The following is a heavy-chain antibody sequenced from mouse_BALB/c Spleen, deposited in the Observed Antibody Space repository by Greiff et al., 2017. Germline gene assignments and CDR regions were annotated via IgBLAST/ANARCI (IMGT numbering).Heavy chain of an antibody. D-gene: IGHD3-1*01. V-gene: IGHV5-6-3*01. J-gene: IGHJ4*01. CDR3: ARDRAYAMDY. CDR2: INSNGGST. Sequence: DVHLVESGGGLVQPGGSLKLSCAASGFTFSSYGMSWVRQTPDKRLELVATINSNGGSTYYPDSVKGRFTISRDNAKNTLYLQMSSLKSEDTAMYYCARDRAYAMDYWGQGTSVTVSS. CDR1: GFTFSSYG.